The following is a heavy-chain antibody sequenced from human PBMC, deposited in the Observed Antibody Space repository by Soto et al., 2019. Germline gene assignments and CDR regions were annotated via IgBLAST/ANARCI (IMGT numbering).Heavy chain of an antibody. J-gene: IGHJ5*02. Sequence: GASVKVSCKASGYTFTSYAMHWVRQAPGQRLEWMGWINAGNGNTKYPQKFQGRVTITRDTSASTAYMELSSLRSEDTAVYYCAREANWFDPWGQGTLVTVSS. CDR3: AREANWFDP. CDR1: GYTFTSYA. V-gene: IGHV1-3*01. CDR2: INAGNGNT.